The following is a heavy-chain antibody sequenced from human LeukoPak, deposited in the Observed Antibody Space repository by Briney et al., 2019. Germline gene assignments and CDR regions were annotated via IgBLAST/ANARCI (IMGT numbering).Heavy chain of an antibody. Sequence: SETLSLTCTVSGGSISSYYWSWIRQPAGKGLEGIGRIYTSGSTNYNPSLKSRVTMSVDTSKNQFSLKLSSVTAADTAVSYWAREPDYADYFDYRGQGTLVTVSS. CDR1: GGSISSYY. V-gene: IGHV4-4*07. J-gene: IGHJ4*02. CDR3: AREPDYADYFDY. CDR2: IYTSGST. D-gene: IGHD4-17*01.